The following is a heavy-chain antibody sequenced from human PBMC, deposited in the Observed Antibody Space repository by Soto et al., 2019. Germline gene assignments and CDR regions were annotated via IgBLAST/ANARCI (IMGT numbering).Heavy chain of an antibody. CDR1: GDSISSGVHY. Sequence: SETLSLTCTVTGDSISSGVHYWSWIRQHPDKGLEWIGYINYSGSTYYKPSLKSRVVVSLDRSKNQFFLSLSAVTVADTVVYYCAREDCRGDCSVDNGGKGTLVTVSS. CDR3: AREDCRGDCSVDN. J-gene: IGHJ4*01. D-gene: IGHD2-21*02. V-gene: IGHV4-31*03. CDR2: INYSGST.